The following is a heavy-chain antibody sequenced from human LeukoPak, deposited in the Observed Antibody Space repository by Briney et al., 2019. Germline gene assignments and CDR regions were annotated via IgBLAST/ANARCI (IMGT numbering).Heavy chain of an antibody. Sequence: PSETLSLTCTVSGDSISSYYWSWIRQPPGKGLEWNGYIYNSATTNYDPSLESRVTISEDTSKNQFILMLTSVTAADTAVYYCARVVYSHYWPEGMDVWGQGTTVTVSS. CDR1: GDSISSYY. D-gene: IGHD4-11*01. J-gene: IGHJ6*02. CDR3: ARVVYSHYWPEGMDV. V-gene: IGHV4-59*01. CDR2: IYNSATT.